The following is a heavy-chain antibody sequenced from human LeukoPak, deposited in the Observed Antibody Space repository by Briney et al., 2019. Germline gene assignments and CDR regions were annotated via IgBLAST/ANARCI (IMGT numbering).Heavy chain of an antibody. CDR3: AKSTTYGDSYFDY. V-gene: IGHV3-48*01. CDR1: GFTFSTYG. D-gene: IGHD4-17*01. CDR2: ISSSSSNI. J-gene: IGHJ4*02. Sequence: GGSLRLSCAASGFTFSTYGMNWVRQPPGKGLEWVSYISSSSSNINYADSVKGRFTISRDNAKNSLYLQMNSLRAEDTAVYYCAKSTTYGDSYFDYWGQGTLVTVSS.